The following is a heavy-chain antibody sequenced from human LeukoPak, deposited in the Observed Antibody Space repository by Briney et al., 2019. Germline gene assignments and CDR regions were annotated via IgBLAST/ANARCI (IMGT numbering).Heavy chain of an antibody. CDR3: ARSDGYGLVGI. D-gene: IGHD3-10*01. Sequence: PSETLSLTCTVSAGSISSSNYYWGWIRQPPGKTLEWIGSIYSSGSTYYNPSLKSRVIILIDTTKNHFSLNLSSVTAADTAVYYCARSDGYGLVGIWGQGTMVTVSS. V-gene: IGHV4-39*07. CDR2: IYSSGST. CDR1: AGSISSSNYY. J-gene: IGHJ3*02.